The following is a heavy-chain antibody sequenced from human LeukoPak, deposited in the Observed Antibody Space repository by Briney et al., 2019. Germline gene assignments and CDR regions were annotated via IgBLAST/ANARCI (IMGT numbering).Heavy chain of an antibody. Sequence: ASVKVSCTASGYTFTIYGISWVRQAPGQGLEWMGWISAYNGNTNYAQKPQGRVTMTTDTSTSTAYMELRSLRSDDTAVYYCARDESEVAAYDYWGQGTLVTVSS. V-gene: IGHV1-18*01. CDR1: GYTFTIYG. D-gene: IGHD6-6*01. J-gene: IGHJ4*02. CDR2: ISAYNGNT. CDR3: ARDESEVAAYDY.